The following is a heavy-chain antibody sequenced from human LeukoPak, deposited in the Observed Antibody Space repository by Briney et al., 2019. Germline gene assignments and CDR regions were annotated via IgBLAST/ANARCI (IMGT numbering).Heavy chain of an antibody. CDR2: MYTSGST. J-gene: IGHJ3*02. Sequence: SETLSLTCTVSGASISSYYWSWIRQPAGKRLEWIGRMYTSGSTDYNPSLKSRVTMSVDTSKNQFSLKLSSVTAADTAVYYCARDGLGPYCGGDCFSHDAFDIWGQGTMVTVSS. V-gene: IGHV4-4*07. CDR1: GASISSYY. D-gene: IGHD2-21*01. CDR3: ARDGLGPYCGGDCFSHDAFDI.